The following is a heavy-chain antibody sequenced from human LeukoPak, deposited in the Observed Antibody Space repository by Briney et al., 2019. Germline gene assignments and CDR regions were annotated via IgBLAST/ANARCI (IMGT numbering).Heavy chain of an antibody. V-gene: IGHV3-11*04. J-gene: IGHJ4*02. Sequence: GRSLRLSCAASGFTFNDYAMHWVRQAPGKGLEWVSYISSSGSTIYYADSVKGRFTISRDNAKNSLYLQMNSLRAEDTAVYYCAREITMVRGGKCSFDYWGQGTLVTVSS. CDR1: GFTFNDYA. CDR2: ISSSGSTI. D-gene: IGHD3-10*01. CDR3: AREITMVRGGKCSFDY.